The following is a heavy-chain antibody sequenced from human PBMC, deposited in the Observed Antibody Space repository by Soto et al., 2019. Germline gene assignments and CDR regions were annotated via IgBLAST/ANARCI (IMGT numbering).Heavy chain of an antibody. CDR3: ARQKPYGRTDY. Sequence: TLSITSNVSGGSISSDDFYGIVSRQHPGKGLEWIGYIYYSVNTYYNPSLKSRVTISVDTSKKQFSLKLSSVTAADTAVYYCARQKPYGRTDYWGQGTLVTVSS. CDR2: IYYSVNT. J-gene: IGHJ4*02. CDR1: GGSISSDDFY. V-gene: IGHV4-30-4*08. D-gene: IGHD4-17*01.